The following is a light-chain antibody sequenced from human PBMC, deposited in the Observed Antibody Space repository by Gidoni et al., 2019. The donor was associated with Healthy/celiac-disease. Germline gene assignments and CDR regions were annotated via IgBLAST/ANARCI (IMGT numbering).Light chain of an antibody. CDR3: QQYDNLPPLT. J-gene: IGKJ4*01. Sequence: DIQMPQSPSSLSASVGDRVTITCQASQDISNYLNWYQQKPGKAPKLLIYDASNLETGVPSRFSGSGSWTDFTFTISSLQPEDIATYYCQQYDNLPPLTFGGGTKVEIK. V-gene: IGKV1-33*01. CDR1: QDISNY. CDR2: DAS.